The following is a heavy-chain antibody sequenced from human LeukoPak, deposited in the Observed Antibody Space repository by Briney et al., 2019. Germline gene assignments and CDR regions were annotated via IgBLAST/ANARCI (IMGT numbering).Heavy chain of an antibody. V-gene: IGHV4-31*03. CDR3: ARAYAAAANWFDP. CDR1: GGSISSGGYY. J-gene: IGHJ5*02. Sequence: SQTLSLTCTVSGGSISSGGYYWSWIRQHPGKGLGWIGYIYYSGSTYYNPSLKSRVTISVDTSKNQFSLKLSSVTAADTAVYYCARAYAAAANWFDPWGQGTLVTVSS. D-gene: IGHD6-25*01. CDR2: IYYSGST.